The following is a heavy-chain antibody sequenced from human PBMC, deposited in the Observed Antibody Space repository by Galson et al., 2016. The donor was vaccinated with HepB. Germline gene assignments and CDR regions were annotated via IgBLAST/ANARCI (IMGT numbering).Heavy chain of an antibody. CDR3: AQDQLDY. CDR1: GFTFSSYG. V-gene: IGHV3-30*18. CDR2: ISYDGSNK. Sequence: SLRLSCAASGFTFSSYGMHWVRQAPGKGLEWVAVISYDGSNKYYADSVKGRFTISRDNSKNTLYLQMNSLRAEDTAVYYCAQDQLDYWGQGTLVTVSS. J-gene: IGHJ4*02.